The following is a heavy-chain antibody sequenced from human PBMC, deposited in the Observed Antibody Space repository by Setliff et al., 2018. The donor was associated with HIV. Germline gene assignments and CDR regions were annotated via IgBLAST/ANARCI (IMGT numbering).Heavy chain of an antibody. V-gene: IGHV4-34*01. CDR2: INHSGST. CDR3: ARGPKVTLDY. Sequence: SETLSLTCGVYGVSFSDYFWSWIRQSPGKGLEWIGEINHSGSTNYNPSLKSRVTISVDTSKNQFSLKLSSVTAADTAVYYCARGPKVTLDYWGQGTLVTVSS. J-gene: IGHJ4*02. CDR1: GVSFSDYF.